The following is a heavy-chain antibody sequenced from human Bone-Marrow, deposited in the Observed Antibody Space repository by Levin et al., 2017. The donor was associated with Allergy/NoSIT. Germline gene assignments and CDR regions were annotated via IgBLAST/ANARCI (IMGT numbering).Heavy chain of an antibody. CDR2: VRGKADGGTT. Sequence: PGGSLRLSCAAAGFPFNNAWMNWVRQAPGKGLEWVGRVRGKADGGTTDYAAPVKGRFTISRDDSKSTVYLQMNNLKTEDTAVYYCTAVADAGKDDSWGQGTLVTVSS. CDR3: TAVADAGKDDS. J-gene: IGHJ5*01. CDR1: GFPFNNAW. V-gene: IGHV3-15*07.